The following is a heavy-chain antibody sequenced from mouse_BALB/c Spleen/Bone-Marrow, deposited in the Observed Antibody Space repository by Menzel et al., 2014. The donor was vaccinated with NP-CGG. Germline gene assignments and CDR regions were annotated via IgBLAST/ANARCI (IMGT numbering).Heavy chain of an antibody. J-gene: IGHJ4*01. CDR1: GFTFTDYY. Sequence: EVKLVESGGGLVQPGGSLRLSCATSGFTFTDYYMNWVRQPPGKALEWLGFIGNRANGYTTEFSASVKGRFTISRDNSQSILYLQINTLRAEDSATYYCARYDGYSDNAMDYWGQGTSVTVSS. CDR3: ARYDGYSDNAMDY. V-gene: IGHV7-3*02. CDR2: IGNRANGYTT. D-gene: IGHD2-3*01.